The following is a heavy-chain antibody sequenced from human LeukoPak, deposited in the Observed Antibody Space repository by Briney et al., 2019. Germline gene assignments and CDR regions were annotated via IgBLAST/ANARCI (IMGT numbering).Heavy chain of an antibody. J-gene: IGHJ4*02. V-gene: IGHV3-11*04. Sequence: GGSLRLSCAASGFRFDSFYMGWIRQVPGKGLDYIALISASGAVPYYAESVKGRFTISRDNAKNSVSLQMNSLSADDAAIYYCARSLIVASEDYWGQGTQVTVSS. CDR1: GFRFDSFY. CDR3: ARSLIVASEDY. CDR2: ISASGAVP. D-gene: IGHD3-22*01.